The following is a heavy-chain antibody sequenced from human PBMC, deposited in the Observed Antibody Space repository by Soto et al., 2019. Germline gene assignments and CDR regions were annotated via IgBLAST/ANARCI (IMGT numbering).Heavy chain of an antibody. CDR2: IYWNDDN. CDR3: AHGSGWLSDY. D-gene: IGHD6-19*01. J-gene: IGHJ4*02. CDR1: GFSLSSFAVG. Sequence: QITLKESGPPLLKPTQTLTLTCTFSGFSLSSFAVGVNWIRQPPGKAPEWLALIYWNDDNHYSPSLRNRLTVTKDTSKNQVVLTMTNVDPVGTATYYCAHGSGWLSDYWGQGTLVTVSS. V-gene: IGHV2-5*01.